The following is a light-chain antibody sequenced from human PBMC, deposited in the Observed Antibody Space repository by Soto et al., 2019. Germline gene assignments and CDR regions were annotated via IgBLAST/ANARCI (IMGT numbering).Light chain of an antibody. Sequence: TQSPGTLSLSPGERVTLSCRASQNVYINSLAWYQQKPGKAPKLLIYKASSLESGVPSRFSGSGSGTEFTLTISSLQPDDFATYYCQQYNSTFGQGTKLEIK. J-gene: IGKJ2*01. CDR2: KAS. V-gene: IGKV1-5*03. CDR3: QQYNST. CDR1: QNVYINS.